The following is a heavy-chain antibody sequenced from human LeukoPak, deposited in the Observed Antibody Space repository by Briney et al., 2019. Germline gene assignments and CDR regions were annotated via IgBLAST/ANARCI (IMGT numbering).Heavy chain of an antibody. CDR3: AKAPQWLVSPHYFDY. CDR2: VSGSGGST. Sequence: GGSLRLSCAASGFTFSSYAMSWVRQAPGKGLEWVSAVSGSGGSTYYADSVKGRFTISRDNSKNTLYLQMNSLRAEDTAVYYCAKAPQWLVSPHYFDYWGQGTLVTVSS. CDR1: GFTFSSYA. V-gene: IGHV3-23*01. D-gene: IGHD6-19*01. J-gene: IGHJ4*02.